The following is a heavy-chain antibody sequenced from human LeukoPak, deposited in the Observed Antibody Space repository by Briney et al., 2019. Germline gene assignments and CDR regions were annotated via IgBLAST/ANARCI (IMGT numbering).Heavy chain of an antibody. J-gene: IGHJ4*02. CDR2: ITPSGGST. D-gene: IGHD3-22*01. V-gene: IGHV1-46*01. Sequence: GASLKVSCKASGYTFTSYYMHWVRQAPGQGLEWMGIITPSGGSTSYAQKFQGRVTMTRDTSTSTVYMELSSLRSEDTAVYYCARFDSSGYYLDYWGQVTPVTVSS. CDR3: ARFDSSGYYLDY. CDR1: GYTFTSYY.